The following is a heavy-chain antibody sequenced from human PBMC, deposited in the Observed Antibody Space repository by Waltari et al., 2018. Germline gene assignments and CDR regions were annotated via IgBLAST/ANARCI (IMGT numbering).Heavy chain of an antibody. Sequence: EVQLVESGGGLVQPGRSLRLSCAASGFTFDDYAMHWVRQDPGKGLEWVSGISWNSGSIGYADSVKGRFTISRDNAKNSLYLQMNSLRAEDTALYYCAKTVDYYYYGMDVWGQGTTVTVSS. V-gene: IGHV3-9*01. CDR1: GFTFDDYA. J-gene: IGHJ6*02. CDR3: AKTVDYYYYGMDV. CDR2: ISWNSGSI. D-gene: IGHD6-19*01.